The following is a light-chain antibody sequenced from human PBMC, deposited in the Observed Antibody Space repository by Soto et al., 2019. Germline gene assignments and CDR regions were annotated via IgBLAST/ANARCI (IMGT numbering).Light chain of an antibody. Sequence: DIQMTQSPSSLPASVGGRVTITCRASQTISSYLNWYQQKPGKAPKLLIYVASSLQGGVPSRFSGSGSGTEFTLSISSLQSEDFAVYYCKQYKEWPPFTFGQGTRLETK. J-gene: IGKJ5*01. CDR2: VAS. CDR1: QTISSY. CDR3: KQYKEWPPFT. V-gene: IGKV1-39*01.